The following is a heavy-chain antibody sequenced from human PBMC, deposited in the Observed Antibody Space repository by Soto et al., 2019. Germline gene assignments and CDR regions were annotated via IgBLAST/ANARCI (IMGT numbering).Heavy chain of an antibody. V-gene: IGHV1-69*13. J-gene: IGHJ2*01. D-gene: IGHD3-10*01. CDR3: ATTTYYYGSGSQYWYFDL. Sequence: ASVKVSCKTSGGTFNSYAISWVRQAPGQSLEWMGGIVPLFGLADYAQNFQGRVTITADASTSVAYLELTSLTSQDTAVYYCATTTYYYGSGSQYWYFDLWGRGTLVTVSS. CDR2: IVPLFGLA. CDR1: GGTFNSYA.